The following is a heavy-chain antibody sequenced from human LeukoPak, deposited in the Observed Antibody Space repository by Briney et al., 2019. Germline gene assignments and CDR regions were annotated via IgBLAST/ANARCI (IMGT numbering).Heavy chain of an antibody. CDR1: NGSMTNYF. J-gene: IGHJ4*02. V-gene: IGHV4-59*12. CDR2: IWHNGSP. CDR3: ARAREPLLYTYYFDY. D-gene: IGHD2-2*02. Sequence: SETLSLTCYVSNGSMTNYFWSWIRQPPGKGLGFLGFIWHNGSPSYNPSLKSRLTMSVDTSRTHFSMKLTAVTAADAAVYYCARAREPLLYTYYFDYWGQGSLVTVSS.